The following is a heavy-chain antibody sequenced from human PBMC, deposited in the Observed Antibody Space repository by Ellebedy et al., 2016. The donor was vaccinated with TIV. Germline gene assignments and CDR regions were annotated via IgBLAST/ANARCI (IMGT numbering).Heavy chain of an antibody. V-gene: IGHV3-74*01. D-gene: IGHD5-18*01. CDR3: ARDDGAYSYGSDAFDI. CDR2: LNRDGSST. Sequence: GESLKISCAASGFTFSSYWMHWVRQAPGKGLVWVSRLNRDGSSTTYADSVKGRFTISGDNAKNTLYLQMNSLRVEDTAVYYCARDDGAYSYGSDAFDIWGQGTMVTVSS. J-gene: IGHJ3*02. CDR1: GFTFSSYW.